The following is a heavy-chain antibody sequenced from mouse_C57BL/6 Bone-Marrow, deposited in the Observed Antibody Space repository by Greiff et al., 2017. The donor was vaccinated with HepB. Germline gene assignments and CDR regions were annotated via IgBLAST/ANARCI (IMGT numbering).Heavy chain of an antibody. J-gene: IGHJ4*01. V-gene: IGHV1-9*01. CDR3: ARSEKIPLWWMDY. Sequence: QVQLQQSGAELMKPGASVKLSCTAPGYTFTGYWIEWVKQRPGHGLEWIGEILPGSGSTNYNEKFKGKATFTADTSSNTAYMLLSSLTTEDSAIYYCARSEKIPLWWMDYWGQGTSVTVSS. D-gene: IGHD1-1*02. CDR1: GYTFTGYW. CDR2: ILPGSGST.